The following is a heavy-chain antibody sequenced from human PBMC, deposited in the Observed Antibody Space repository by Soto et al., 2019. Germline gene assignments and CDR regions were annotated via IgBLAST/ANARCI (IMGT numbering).Heavy chain of an antibody. Sequence: SETLSLTCAVYGGSFSGYYWSWIRQPPGKGLEWIGEINHSGSTNYNPSLKSRVTISVDTSKNQFSLKLSSVTAADTAVYYCARGRSGWFDPRGQGTLVTVSS. CDR3: ARGRSGWFDP. V-gene: IGHV4-34*01. D-gene: IGHD3-10*01. CDR1: GGSFSGYY. J-gene: IGHJ5*02. CDR2: INHSGST.